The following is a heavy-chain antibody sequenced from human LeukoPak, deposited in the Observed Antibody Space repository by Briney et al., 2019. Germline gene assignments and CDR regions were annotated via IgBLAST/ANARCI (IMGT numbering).Heavy chain of an antibody. CDR1: GYSISSGYY. CDR3: ARAYSSSWYYNWFDP. CDR2: IYNSGST. J-gene: IGHJ5*02. D-gene: IGHD6-13*01. Sequence: SETLSLTCTVSGYSISSGYYWRWIRHPPGKGLEWIGSIYNSGSTYYNPSLKSRVTISVDTSKNQFSLKLRSVTAADTAMYYCARAYSSSWYYNWFDPWGQGTLVTVSS. V-gene: IGHV4-38-2*02.